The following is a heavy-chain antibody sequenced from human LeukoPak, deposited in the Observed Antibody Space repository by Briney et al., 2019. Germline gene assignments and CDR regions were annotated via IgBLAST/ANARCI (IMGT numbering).Heavy chain of an antibody. D-gene: IGHD4-11*01. V-gene: IGHV4-34*01. CDR2: INHSGST. CDR3: ARLHAGYSNYWYFDL. J-gene: IGHJ2*01. Sequence: SETLSPTCAVYGGSFSGYYWSWIRQPPGKGLEWIGEINHSGSTNYNPSLKSRVTISVDTSKNQFSLKLSSVTAADTAVYYCARLHAGYSNYWYFDLWGRGTLVTVSS. CDR1: GGSFSGYY.